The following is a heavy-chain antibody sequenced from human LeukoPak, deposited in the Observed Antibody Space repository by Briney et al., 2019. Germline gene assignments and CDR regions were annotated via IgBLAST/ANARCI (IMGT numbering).Heavy chain of an antibody. V-gene: IGHV3-23*01. CDR3: AKDLWSNYDDSSGLNNYYYYGMDV. D-gene: IGHD3-22*01. J-gene: IGHJ6*02. CDR2: ISGSGGST. CDR1: GFTFSSYA. Sequence: PGGSLRLSCAASGFTFSSYAMSWVRQAPGKGLEWVSAISGSGGSTYYADSVKGRFTISRDNSKNTLYLQMNSLRAEDTAVYYCAKDLWSNYDDSSGLNNYYYYGMDVWGQGTTVTVSS.